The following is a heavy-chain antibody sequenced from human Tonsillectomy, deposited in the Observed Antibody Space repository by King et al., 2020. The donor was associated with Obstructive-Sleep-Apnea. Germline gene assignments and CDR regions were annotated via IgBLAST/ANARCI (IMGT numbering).Heavy chain of an antibody. CDR1: GFIFSDYY. V-gene: IGHV3-11*01. CDR2: IKSGGTM. CDR3: ARGRRYYDSNGYYPYFEY. J-gene: IGHJ4*02. Sequence: VLLVESGGGLVKPGGSLRLSCAASGFIFSDYYMHWIRQAPGKGLEWVSSIKSGGTMYYANSVKGRFTISRANTKNSLFLQLNSLRAEDTAVYYCARGRRYYDSNGYYPYFEYWGLGTLVTVSS. D-gene: IGHD3-22*01.